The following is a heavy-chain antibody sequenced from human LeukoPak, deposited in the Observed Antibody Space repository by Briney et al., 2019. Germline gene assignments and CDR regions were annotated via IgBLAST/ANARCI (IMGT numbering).Heavy chain of an antibody. Sequence: ASVKVSCKASGYTFTSYDINWVRQATGQGLEWMGWMNPISGNTGYAQKFQGGVTMTRNTSISTAYMELSSLRSEDTAVYYCARGPNYGDYFPFDYWGQGTLVTVSS. CDR2: MNPISGNT. CDR1: GYTFTSYD. CDR3: ARGPNYGDYFPFDY. V-gene: IGHV1-8*01. J-gene: IGHJ4*02. D-gene: IGHD4-17*01.